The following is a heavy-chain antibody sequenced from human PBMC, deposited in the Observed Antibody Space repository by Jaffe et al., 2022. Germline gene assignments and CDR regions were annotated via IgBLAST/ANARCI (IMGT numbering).Heavy chain of an antibody. CDR2: INPNSGGT. CDR1: GYTFTGYY. D-gene: IGHD6-19*01. V-gene: IGHV1-2*06. Sequence: QVQLVQSGAEVKKPGASVKVSCKASGYTFTGYYMHWVRQAPGQGLEWMGRINPNSGGTNYAQKFQGRVTMTRDTSISTAYMELSRLRSDDTAVYYCARERTVAGTRGYYFDYWGQGTLVTVSS. J-gene: IGHJ4*02. CDR3: ARERTVAGTRGYYFDY.